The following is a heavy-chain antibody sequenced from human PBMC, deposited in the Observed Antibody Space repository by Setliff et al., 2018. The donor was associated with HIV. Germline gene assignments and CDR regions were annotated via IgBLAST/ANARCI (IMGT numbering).Heavy chain of an antibody. D-gene: IGHD3-22*01. V-gene: IGHV1-24*01. CDR1: GYTLSELS. Sequence: ASVKVSCKVYGYTLSELSIHWVRQAPGRGLEWMGYFDPQDGETVYAQKFQGRVTLTEDTSTGTAYMELSGLRSEDTAVYYCARDGYYYDSSAFFEGYHYYYMDVWGKGTTVTVSS. J-gene: IGHJ6*03. CDR3: ARDGYYYDSSAFFEGYHYYYMDV. CDR2: FDPQDGET.